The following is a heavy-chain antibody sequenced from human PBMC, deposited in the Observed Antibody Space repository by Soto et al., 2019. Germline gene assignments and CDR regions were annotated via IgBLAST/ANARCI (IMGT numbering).Heavy chain of an antibody. CDR2: ISGSGAGT. V-gene: IGHV3-23*01. J-gene: IGHJ4*02. CDR3: VMSYSRRWYRGSDY. D-gene: IGHD6-13*01. CDR1: GFTFTSYA. Sequence: GGSLRLSCAGSGFTFTSYAMNWVRQAPGKGLEWVSAISGSGAGTYYADSVKGRFTISRDNSKNTLYLQMNSLRAEDTAVYYCVMSYSRRWYRGSDYRGQGALVTVSS.